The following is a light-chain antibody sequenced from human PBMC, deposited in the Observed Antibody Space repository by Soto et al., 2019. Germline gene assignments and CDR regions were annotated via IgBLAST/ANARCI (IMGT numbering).Light chain of an antibody. J-gene: IGKJ1*01. V-gene: IGKV3-11*01. CDR1: QSISSY. CDR2: DAS. CDR3: QQRSNRPTWT. Sequence: DILLTQSPSSLSSSLGDRVTLSCRASQSISSYLTWYQQKPGQAPRLLIYDASNMHTGVPARFSGSGSGTDVSIITSSIVQQDFAVYYCQQRSNRPTWTFGQGTKVDIK.